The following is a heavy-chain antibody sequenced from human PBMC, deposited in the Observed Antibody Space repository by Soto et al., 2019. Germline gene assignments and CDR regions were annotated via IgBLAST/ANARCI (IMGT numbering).Heavy chain of an antibody. Sequence: EVQLVESGGGLVQPGRSLRLSCAASGFTFDDYAMHWVRQVPGKGLEGVSGINWNSGSIGYAESVKGRFAISRDNAKNSLHLQMNSLRAEDTAFYYCVKDESINWYSGHFRHWGQGTLVTVSS. CDR3: VKDESINWYSGHFRH. D-gene: IGHD6-13*01. CDR2: INWNSGSI. J-gene: IGHJ1*01. V-gene: IGHV3-9*01. CDR1: GFTFDDYA.